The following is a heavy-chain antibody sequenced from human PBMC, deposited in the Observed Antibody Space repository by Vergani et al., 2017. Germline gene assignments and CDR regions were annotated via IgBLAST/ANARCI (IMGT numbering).Heavy chain of an antibody. J-gene: IGHJ4*02. D-gene: IGHD3-10*01. CDR2: ISSNGGST. CDR3: VRDRRYYGSGSDWVDY. Sequence: EVQLVESGGGLVQPGGSLRLSCSASGFTFSSYAMHWVRQAPGKGLEYVSAISSNGGSTYYADSMKGRFTISRDNSKNTLYLQMSSLRAEDTAVYYCVRDRRYYGSGSDWVDYWGQGTLVTVSS. CDR1: GFTFSSYA. V-gene: IGHV3-64D*06.